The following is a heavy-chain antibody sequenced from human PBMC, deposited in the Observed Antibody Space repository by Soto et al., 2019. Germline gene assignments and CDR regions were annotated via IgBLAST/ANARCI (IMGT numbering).Heavy chain of an antibody. D-gene: IGHD6-19*01. CDR1: GFSFVSDL. CDR2: INGNADNS. CDR3: VRDFRGAVAGSEFDH. V-gene: IGHV3-74*01. J-gene: IGHJ4*02. Sequence: LXLSCSASGFSFVSDLMHWVRKVPGEGLAWVSRINGNADNSDYADSVKGRFTISRDNAMNRLYLQMDSLRADDTGVYYCVRDFRGAVAGSEFDHWGQGPLVTVSS.